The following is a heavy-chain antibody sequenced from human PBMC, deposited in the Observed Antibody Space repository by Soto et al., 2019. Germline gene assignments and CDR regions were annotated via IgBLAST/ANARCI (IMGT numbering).Heavy chain of an antibody. D-gene: IGHD6-13*01. CDR3: ARDRGIAAAGTAVYYYYYVMDV. V-gene: IGHV4-59*01. CDR1: GGSISSYY. J-gene: IGHJ6*04. Sequence: SETLSLTCTVSGGSISSYYWSWIRQPPGKGLEWIGYIYYSGSTNYNPSLKSRVTISVDTSKNQFSLKLSSVTAADTAVYYCARDRGIAAAGTAVYYYYYVMDVWGKGTTVTVSS. CDR2: IYYSGST.